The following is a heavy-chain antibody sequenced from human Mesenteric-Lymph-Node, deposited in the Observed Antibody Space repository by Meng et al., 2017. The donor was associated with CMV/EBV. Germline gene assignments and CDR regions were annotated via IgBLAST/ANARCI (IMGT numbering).Heavy chain of an antibody. J-gene: IGHJ4*02. D-gene: IGHD2-2*01. V-gene: IGHV2-5*02. CDR3: AHARSSTSWYGGYVDY. CDR2: IYWDDDK. Sequence: FSPTTSGVGVGWIRQTPGKALEWLTVIYWDDDKRYSPSLENRLTITKDTSRNQVVLTMTNMDPVDTATYYCAHARSSTSWYGGYVDYWGQGTLVTVSS. CDR1: FSPTTSGVG.